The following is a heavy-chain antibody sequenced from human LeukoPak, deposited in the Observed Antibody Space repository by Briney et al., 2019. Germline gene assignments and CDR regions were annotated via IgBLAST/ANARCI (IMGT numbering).Heavy chain of an antibody. CDR3: ARVGGYYYDSSGYFVYYFDY. D-gene: IGHD3-22*01. V-gene: IGHV4-4*09. J-gene: IGHJ4*02. CDR2: IYTSGST. CDR1: GGSISSYY. Sequence: SETLSLTCTVSGGSISSYYWSWIRQPPGKGLEWIGYIYTSGSTNYNPSLKSRVTISVDTSKNQFSLKLSSVTAADTAVYYCARVGGYYYDSSGYFVYYFDYWGQGTLVTVSS.